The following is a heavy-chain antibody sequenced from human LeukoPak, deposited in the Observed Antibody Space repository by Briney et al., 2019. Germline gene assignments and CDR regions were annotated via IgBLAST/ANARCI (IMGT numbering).Heavy chain of an antibody. Sequence: GGSLRLSCTSSGFTFGDYAMSWVRQAPGKGLEWVGFIRSKAYGGTTEYAASVKGRFSISRDDSKSIGYMQMNSLETEDTAVYYCTRVGSGNYFDPIYFDYWGQGTLVTVSS. J-gene: IGHJ4*02. D-gene: IGHD1-26*01. V-gene: IGHV3-49*04. CDR1: GFTFGDYA. CDR3: TRVGSGNYFDPIYFDY. CDR2: IRSKAYGGTT.